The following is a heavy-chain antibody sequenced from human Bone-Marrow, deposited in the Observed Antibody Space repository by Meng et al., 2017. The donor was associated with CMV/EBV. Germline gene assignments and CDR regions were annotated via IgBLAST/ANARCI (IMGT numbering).Heavy chain of an antibody. CDR3: ARDTDPAARSYYYYGMDV. CDR1: GYTFTSYG. CDR2: ISAYNGNT. Sequence: ASVKVSCKASGYTFTSYGISWVRQAPGQGLEWMGWISAYNGNTNYAQKLQGRVTMTTDTSTSTAYMELRSLRSDDTDVYYCARDTDPAARSYYYYGMDVWGQGTTVTVSS. D-gene: IGHD6-6*01. V-gene: IGHV1-18*01. J-gene: IGHJ6*02.